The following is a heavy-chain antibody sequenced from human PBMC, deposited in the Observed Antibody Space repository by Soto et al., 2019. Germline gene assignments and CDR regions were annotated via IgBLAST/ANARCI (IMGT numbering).Heavy chain of an antibody. J-gene: IGHJ4*02. V-gene: IGHV3-48*02. CDR2: ISSSSSTI. CDR3: ARDDYYDTSGYLSLFDY. CDR1: GFTFSSYS. D-gene: IGHD3-22*01. Sequence: EVQLVESGGGLVQPGGSLRLSCAASGFTFSSYSMNWVRQAPGKGLEWVSYISSSSSTIYYADSVKGRFTISRDNAKNSLYLQMNSLRDEDTAVYYCARDDYYDTSGYLSLFDYWGQGTLVIVSS.